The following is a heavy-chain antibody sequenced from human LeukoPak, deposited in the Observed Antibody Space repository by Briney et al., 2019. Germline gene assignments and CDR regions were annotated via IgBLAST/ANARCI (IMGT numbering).Heavy chain of an antibody. Sequence: ASVKVSCKASGYTFTGYYIHWVRPAPGQGLEWMGWINPNSGGTNYAQKFQGRVTMTRDTSISTAYMELSRLRSDDTAVYYCARERPAGYSSSWPGFDPWGQGTLVTVSS. CDR1: GYTFTGYY. CDR3: ARERPAGYSSSWPGFDP. J-gene: IGHJ5*02. D-gene: IGHD6-13*01. V-gene: IGHV1-2*02. CDR2: INPNSGGT.